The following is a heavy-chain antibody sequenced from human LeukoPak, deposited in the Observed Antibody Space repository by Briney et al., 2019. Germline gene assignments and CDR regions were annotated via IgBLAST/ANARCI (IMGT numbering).Heavy chain of an antibody. CDR1: GFTFHTSA. V-gene: IGHV1-58*02. CDR3: AAQRGASLHDFWSTRLFDP. CDR2: MVLGSGNT. J-gene: IGHJ5*02. Sequence: GASETVSCKATGFTFHTSAMQWVRQARGQRLEWIGLMVLGSGNTVYSHKFHDRVIITRDMSTSTVYMELDSLGSEDTAVYYCAAQRGASLHDFWSTRLFDPWGQGTLVTVSS. D-gene: IGHD3-3*01.